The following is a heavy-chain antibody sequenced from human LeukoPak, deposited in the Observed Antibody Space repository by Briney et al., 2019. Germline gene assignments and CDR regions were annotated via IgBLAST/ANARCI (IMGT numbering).Heavy chain of an antibody. CDR1: GGSISSSSYY. CDR3: ARPTVVTPDAFDI. Sequence: PSETLSLTCTVSGGSISSSSYYWGWIRQPPGKGLEWLGSIYYSGSTYYNPSLKSRVTISVDTSKNQFSLKLSSVTAADTAVYYCARPTVVTPDAFDIWGQGTMVTVSS. CDR2: IYYSGST. D-gene: IGHD4-23*01. V-gene: IGHV4-39*01. J-gene: IGHJ3*02.